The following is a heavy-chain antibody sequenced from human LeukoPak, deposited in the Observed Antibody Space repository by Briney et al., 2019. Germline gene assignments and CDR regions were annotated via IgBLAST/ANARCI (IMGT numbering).Heavy chain of an antibody. CDR3: ARHVHVRMIVVILSDYFDY. V-gene: IGHV4-34*01. Sequence: PSETLSLTCAVYGGSFSGYSWSWVRQAPGKGLEWIGDINPSGSTNYNPSLKSRLTMSVDTSKNQFSLRLSSVTAADTAVYYCARHVHVRMIVVILSDYFDYWGRGTLVSVSS. CDR1: GGSFSGYS. D-gene: IGHD3-22*01. CDR2: INPSGST. J-gene: IGHJ4*02.